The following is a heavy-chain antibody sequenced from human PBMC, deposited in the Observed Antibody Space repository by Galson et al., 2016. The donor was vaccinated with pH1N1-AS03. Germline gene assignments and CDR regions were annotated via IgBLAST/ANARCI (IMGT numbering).Heavy chain of an antibody. CDR1: GFTISNFG. Sequence: SLRLSCAASGFTISNFGMLWVRQAPGQGLEWVALISFDGTNKYYADSVKGRFSISRDNSKNTVYLQMNSLRVEDTAVYYCAREPWGSTQGEYWGQGTLVTVSS. CDR3: AREPWGSTQGEY. J-gene: IGHJ4*02. V-gene: IGHV3-30*03. D-gene: IGHD3-16*01. CDR2: ISFDGTNK.